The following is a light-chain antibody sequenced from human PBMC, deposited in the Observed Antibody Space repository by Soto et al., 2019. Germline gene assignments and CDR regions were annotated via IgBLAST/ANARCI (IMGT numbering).Light chain of an antibody. J-gene: IGKJ2*02. CDR1: QSVTSNY. Sequence: ESVLTQSPGTLSLSPGERATLSCRASQSVTSNYIAWYQQKHGQAPRLLISDASSRATGIPDRFSGSGSGTDFILTISRLEPEAFAVYYCQQYGGSPPSTFGQGTKLEIK. V-gene: IGKV3-20*01. CDR3: QQYGGSPPST. CDR2: DAS.